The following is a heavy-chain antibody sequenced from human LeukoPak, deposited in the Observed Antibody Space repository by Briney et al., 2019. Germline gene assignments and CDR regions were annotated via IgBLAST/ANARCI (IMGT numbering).Heavy chain of an antibody. CDR2: INHSGST. J-gene: IGHJ4*02. D-gene: IGHD3-22*01. CDR1: GFTVSSNY. V-gene: IGHV4-34*01. CDR3: ARWQFILVDDSSGYYSH. Sequence: GSLRLSCAASGFTVSSNYMSWIRQTPGKGLEWIGEINHSGSTTYNPSLKSRVTISVDTSKNQFSLKLSSVTAADTAVYYCARWQFILVDDSSGYYSHWGQGTLVTVSS.